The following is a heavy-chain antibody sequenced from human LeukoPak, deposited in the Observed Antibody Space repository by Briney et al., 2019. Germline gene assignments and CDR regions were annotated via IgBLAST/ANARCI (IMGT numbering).Heavy chain of an antibody. CDR1: GFTFSSYW. J-gene: IGHJ4*02. D-gene: IGHD3-3*01. Sequence: GGSLRLSCAASGFTFSSYWMSWVRQAPGKGLEWVANIKQDGSEKYYVDSVKGRFTISRDNAKNSLYLQMNSLRAEDTAVYYCASTYYDFWSGYSSDYWGQGTLVTVSS. CDR3: ASTYYDFWSGYSSDY. CDR2: IKQDGSEK. V-gene: IGHV3-7*01.